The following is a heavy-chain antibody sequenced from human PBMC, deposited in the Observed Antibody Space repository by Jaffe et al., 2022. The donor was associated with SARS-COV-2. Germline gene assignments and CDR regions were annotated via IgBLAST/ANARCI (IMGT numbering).Heavy chain of an antibody. D-gene: IGHD3-10*01. CDR2: ISKDGNDQ. J-gene: IGHJ4*02. Sequence: QVQLVESGGGVVQPGRSLRLSCAASGFTFSSEAMHWVRQTPGKGLECVAVISKDGNDQRYTDSVKGRFTMSRDNSKNMVYLQMDSLTPEDTAVYYCARDLYVYGTRGAPDSWGQGTLVTVSS. CDR1: GFTFSSEA. V-gene: IGHV3-30-3*01. CDR3: ARDLYVYGTRGAPDS.